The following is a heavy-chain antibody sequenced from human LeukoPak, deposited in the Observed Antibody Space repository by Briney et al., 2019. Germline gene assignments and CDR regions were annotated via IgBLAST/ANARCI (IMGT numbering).Heavy chain of an antibody. J-gene: IGHJ6*03. V-gene: IGHV3-23*01. CDR1: GFTFSSYA. Sequence: GGSLRLSCAASGFTFSSYAMHWVRQAPGKGLEWVSAISGSGGSTYYADSVKGRFTISRDNSKNTLYLQMNSLRAEDTAVYYCAANPPRYAKHYYYMDVWGKGTTVTVSS. D-gene: IGHD1-1*01. CDR3: AANPPRYAKHYYYMDV. CDR2: ISGSGGST.